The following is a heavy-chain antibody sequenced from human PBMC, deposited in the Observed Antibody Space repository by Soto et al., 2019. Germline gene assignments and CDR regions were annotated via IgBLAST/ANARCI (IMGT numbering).Heavy chain of an antibody. D-gene: IGHD1-26*01. CDR1: CGSISSYY. J-gene: IGHJ5*02. CDR3: ARARPGIVGALRFDP. V-gene: IGHV4-59*01. CDR2: IYYSGST. Sequence: SETLSLTCTVSCGSISSYYWSWIRQPPGKGLEWIGYIYYSGSTNYNPSLKSRVTISVDTSKNQFSLKLSSVTAADTAVYYCARARPGIVGALRFDPWGQGTLVTVSS.